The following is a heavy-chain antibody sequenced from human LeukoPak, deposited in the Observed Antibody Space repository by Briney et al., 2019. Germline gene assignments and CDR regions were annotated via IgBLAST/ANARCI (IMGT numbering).Heavy chain of an antibody. D-gene: IGHD3-9*01. CDR2: IYTGGTT. CDR1: GFTVSTNY. V-gene: IGHV3-53*01. Sequence: GGSLRLSCAASGFTVSTNYMSWVRQAPGKGLEWVSIIYTGGTTYYADSVKGRFTISRDNAKNTLFLQMNSLSAEDTAVYYCARDLDWILFDYWGQGTLVTVSS. J-gene: IGHJ4*02. CDR3: ARDLDWILFDY.